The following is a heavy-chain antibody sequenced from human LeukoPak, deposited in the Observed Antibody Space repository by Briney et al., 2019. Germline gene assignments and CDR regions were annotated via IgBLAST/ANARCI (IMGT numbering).Heavy chain of an antibody. CDR3: ARETLMTGYFDY. CDR2: INPNSGGT. CDR1: GYTFTSYG. D-gene: IGHD3-9*01. J-gene: IGHJ4*02. Sequence: GASVKVSCKASGYTFTSYGISWVRQAPGQGLEWMGWINPNSGGTNYAQKFQGRVTMTRDTSISTAYMELSRLRSDDTAVYYCARETLMTGYFDYWGQGTLVTVSS. V-gene: IGHV1-2*02.